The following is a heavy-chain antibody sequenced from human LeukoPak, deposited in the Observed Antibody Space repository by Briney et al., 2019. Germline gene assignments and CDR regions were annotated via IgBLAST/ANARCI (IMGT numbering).Heavy chain of an antibody. Sequence: SETLSLTCAVYGGSFSGYYWSWIRQPPGKGLEWIGEINHSGSTNYNPSLKSRVTISVDTSKNQFSLKLSSVTAADTAVYYCARGANWNDGKYYFDYWGQGILVTVSS. CDR1: GGSFSGYY. J-gene: IGHJ4*02. D-gene: IGHD1-1*01. CDR2: INHSGST. CDR3: ARGANWNDGKYYFDY. V-gene: IGHV4-34*01.